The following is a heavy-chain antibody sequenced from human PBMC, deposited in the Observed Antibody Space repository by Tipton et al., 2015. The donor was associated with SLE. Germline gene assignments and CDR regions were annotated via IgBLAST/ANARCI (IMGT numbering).Heavy chain of an antibody. CDR1: GGSVSSGSYY. CDR3: VRLRSKVLIDY. Sequence: TLSLTCTVSGGSVSSGSYYWAWIRQPSGKGPEWIGTIYYSGSTYYHPSLKSRITISLDTSKNQFSLEVRSVTAADTAVYYCVRLRSKVLIDYWGQGTLVTVSS. J-gene: IGHJ4*02. D-gene: IGHD2-8*01. V-gene: IGHV4-39*07. CDR2: IYYSGST.